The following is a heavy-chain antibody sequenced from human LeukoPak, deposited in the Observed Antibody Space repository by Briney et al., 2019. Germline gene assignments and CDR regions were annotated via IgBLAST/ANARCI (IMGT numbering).Heavy chain of an antibody. Sequence: SETLSLTCGVSGGSISSTNWWSWVRQPPGQGLEWIGEISLTGETNYNPSLNGRVTMSLDGSRNQLSLTLTSVTAADTAVYYCAKEGNDYGANSIDYWGRGTLVTVSS. J-gene: IGHJ4*02. CDR3: AKEGNDYGANSIDY. D-gene: IGHD4-23*01. CDR2: ISLTGET. CDR1: GGSISSTNW. V-gene: IGHV4-4*02.